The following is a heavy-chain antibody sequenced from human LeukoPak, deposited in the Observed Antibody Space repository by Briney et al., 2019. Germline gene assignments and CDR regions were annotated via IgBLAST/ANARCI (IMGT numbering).Heavy chain of an antibody. CDR1: GGSISSYY. J-gene: IGHJ4*02. CDR3: ARLYGGNGDY. CDR2: MYYSGST. V-gene: IGHV4-59*01. Sequence: PSETLSLTCTVAGGSISSYYWSWIRQPPGKGLEWIGYMYYSGSTNYNPSLKSRVAISVDTSKNQFSLKLTSVTAADTAVYYCARLYGGNGDYWGQGTLVTVSS. D-gene: IGHD2-15*01.